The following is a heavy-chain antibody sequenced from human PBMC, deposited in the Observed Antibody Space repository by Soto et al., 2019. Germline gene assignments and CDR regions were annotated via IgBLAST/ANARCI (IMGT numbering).Heavy chain of an antibody. J-gene: IGHJ6*02. CDR2: IWYDGSNK. CDR3: ARAGATDFWSGYYGYYYYGMDV. D-gene: IGHD3-3*01. CDR1: GFTFSSYG. Sequence: GVSLRLSCAASGFTFSSYGMHWVRQAPCKGLEWVAVIWYDGSNKYYADSVKGRFTISRDNSKNTLYLQMNNLRAEDTAVYYCARAGATDFWSGYYGYYYYGMDVWGQGTTVTVSS. V-gene: IGHV3-33*01.